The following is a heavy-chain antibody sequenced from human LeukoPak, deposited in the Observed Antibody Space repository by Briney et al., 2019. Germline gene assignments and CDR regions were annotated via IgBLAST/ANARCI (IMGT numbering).Heavy chain of an antibody. CDR2: FYTGGST. Sequence: HPGGSLRLSCAASGFTVRSNYMSWVRQAPGKGLEWVSVFYTGGSTYYADSVKGRFTISRNNSKNTLYLQMIGLRAEDTDVYYCARSSIAAAGPFDCWGQGTLVTVSS. V-gene: IGHV3-53*01. J-gene: IGHJ4*02. CDR1: GFTVRSNY. CDR3: ARSSIAAAGPFDC. D-gene: IGHD6-13*01.